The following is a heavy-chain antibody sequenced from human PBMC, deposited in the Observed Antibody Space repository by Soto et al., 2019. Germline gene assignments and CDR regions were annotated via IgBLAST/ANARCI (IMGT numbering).Heavy chain of an antibody. V-gene: IGHV4-31*03. Sequence: SETXSLTCTVSGGPISSGGYYWSWIRQHPGKGLEWIGYIYYSGSTYYNPSLKSRVTISVDTSKNQFSLKLSSVTAADTAVYYCARGRIVGATIDYWGQGTLVTVSS. CDR1: GGPISSGGYY. CDR3: ARGRIVGATIDY. CDR2: IYYSGST. D-gene: IGHD1-26*01. J-gene: IGHJ4*02.